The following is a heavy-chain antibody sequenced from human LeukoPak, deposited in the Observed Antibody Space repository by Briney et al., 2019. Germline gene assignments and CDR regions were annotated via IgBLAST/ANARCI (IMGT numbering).Heavy chain of an antibody. CDR2: IYHSGST. CDR3: ANGSGSYYPFDY. D-gene: IGHD1-26*01. CDR1: GGSISSSNW. J-gene: IGHJ4*02. V-gene: IGHV4-4*02. Sequence: SGTLSLTCAVSGGSISSSNWWSWVRQSPGRGLEWIGEIYHSGSTNYNPSLKSRVTISVDKSKNQFSLKLTSVTAADTAVYYCANGSGSYYPFDYWGQGTLVTVSS.